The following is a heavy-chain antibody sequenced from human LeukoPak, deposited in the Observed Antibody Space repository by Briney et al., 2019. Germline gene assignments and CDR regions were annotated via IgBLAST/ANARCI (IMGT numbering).Heavy chain of an antibody. J-gene: IGHJ4*02. CDR2: ISSNGGST. D-gene: IGHD5-12*01. Sequence: GGSLRLSCAASGFTFSSYAMHWVRQAPGEGLEYVSAISSNGGSTYYANSVKGRFTISRDNSKNTLYLQMGSLRAEDMAVYYCARDRGSKYSGYDYGPFDYWGQGTLVTVSS. CDR1: GFTFSSYA. V-gene: IGHV3-64*01. CDR3: ARDRGSKYSGYDYGPFDY.